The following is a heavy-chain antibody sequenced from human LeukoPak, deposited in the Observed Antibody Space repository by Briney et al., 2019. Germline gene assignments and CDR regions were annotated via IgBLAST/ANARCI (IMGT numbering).Heavy chain of an antibody. J-gene: IGHJ4*02. CDR1: GFTFSSYG. CDR3: AKCYYGSGSPSYYFDY. Sequence: GGSLRLSCAASGFTFSSYGMSWVRQAPGKGLEWVSAISGSGGSTYYGDSVKGRFTISRDNSKNTLYLQMNSLRAEDTAVYYCAKCYYGSGSPSYYFDYWGQGTLVTVSS. CDR2: ISGSGGST. D-gene: IGHD3-10*01. V-gene: IGHV3-23*01.